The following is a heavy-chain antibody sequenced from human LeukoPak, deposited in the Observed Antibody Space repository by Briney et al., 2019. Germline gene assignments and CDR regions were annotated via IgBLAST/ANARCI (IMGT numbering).Heavy chain of an antibody. CDR1: GFTFDDYA. V-gene: IGHV3-9*01. Sequence: GGSLRLSCAASGFTFDDYAMHWVRQAPGKGLEWVSGISWNSGSIGCADSVKGRFTISRDNAKNSLYLQMNSLRAEDTALYYCAKGQELADAFDIWGQGTMVTVSS. J-gene: IGHJ3*02. CDR3: AKGQELADAFDI. D-gene: IGHD1-26*01. CDR2: ISWNSGSI.